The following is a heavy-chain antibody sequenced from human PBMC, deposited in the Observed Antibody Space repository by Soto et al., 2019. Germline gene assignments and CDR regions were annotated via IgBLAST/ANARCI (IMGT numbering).Heavy chain of an antibody. CDR2: IYYSGST. CDR1: GGSISSGGYY. V-gene: IGHV4-31*03. D-gene: IGHD2-2*02. CDR3: AREYCSSTSCYIDY. J-gene: IGHJ4*02. Sequence: QVQLQESGPGLVKPSQTLSLTCTVSGGSISSGGYYWSWIRQHPGKGLEWIGYIYYSGSTYYNPSLKSRVTILVDTSKNQFSLKLSSVTAADTAVYYCAREYCSSTSCYIDYWGQGTLVTVSS.